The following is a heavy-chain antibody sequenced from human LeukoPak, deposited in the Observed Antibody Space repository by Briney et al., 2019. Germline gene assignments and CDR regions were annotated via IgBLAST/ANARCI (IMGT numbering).Heavy chain of an antibody. CDR2: IYSSGST. V-gene: IGHV4-59*08. CDR3: ARRRSGEPFDY. J-gene: IGHJ4*02. D-gene: IGHD7-27*01. Sequence: SETLSLTCTVSGGSISGYYRAWIRQSPEKGLEWIGEIYSSGSTNYNPSLNSRVTVSVDTSKNQFSLRLTSVTAADTAVYYCARRRSGEPFDYWGQGTLVTASS. CDR1: GGSISGYY.